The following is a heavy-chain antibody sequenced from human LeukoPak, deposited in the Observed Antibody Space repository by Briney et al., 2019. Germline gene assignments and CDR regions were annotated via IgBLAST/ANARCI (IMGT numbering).Heavy chain of an antibody. D-gene: IGHD3-22*01. CDR1: GGSISSYY. J-gene: IGHJ4*02. V-gene: IGHV4-59*08. CDR2: IYYSGST. CDR3: ARQFAPYYYDSSGHFDY. Sequence: SETLSLTCTVSGGSISSYYWSWIRQPPGKGLEWIGYIYYSGSTNYNPSLKSRVTISVDTSKNQFSLKLSSVTAADTAVYYCARQFAPYYYDSSGHFDYWGQGTLVTVSS.